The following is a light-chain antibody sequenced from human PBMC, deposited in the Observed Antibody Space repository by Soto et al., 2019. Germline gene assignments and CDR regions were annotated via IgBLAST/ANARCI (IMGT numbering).Light chain of an antibody. CDR2: EVT. CDR3: CSYAGSSTLV. CDR1: SSDVGRYNL. V-gene: IGLV2-23*02. J-gene: IGLJ2*01. Sequence: QSVLTQPASVSGSPGQSITISCTGTSSDVGRYNLVSWYQQYPGKAPKIMIYEVTNRPSGVSNRFSGSKSGNTASLTISGLQAEDEADYHCCSYAGSSTLVFGGGTKVTVL.